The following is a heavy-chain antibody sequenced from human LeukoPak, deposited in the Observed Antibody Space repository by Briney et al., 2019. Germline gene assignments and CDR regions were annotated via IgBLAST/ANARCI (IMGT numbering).Heavy chain of an antibody. CDR1: GYTFTSYY. CDR2: IDAGNGKT. V-gene: IGHV1-3*03. CDR3: ARGRWSGHTVGYYFDY. J-gene: IGHJ4*02. D-gene: IGHD3-3*01. Sequence: ASVKVSCKASGYTFTSYYVHWVRQAPGQRFEWLGWIDAGNGKTKYSQEFQGRVTITRDTSASTAYMELSRLRSEDMAVYYCARGRWSGHTVGYYFDYWGQGTLVTVSS.